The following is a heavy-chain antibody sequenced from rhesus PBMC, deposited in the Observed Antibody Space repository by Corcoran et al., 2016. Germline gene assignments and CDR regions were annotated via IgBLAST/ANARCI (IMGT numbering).Heavy chain of an antibody. D-gene: IGHD1-44*02. CDR3: ARGVGAYYY. CDR1: GGSTSSNY. V-gene: IGHV4-173*01. J-gene: IGHJ4*01. Sequence: QVQLQESGPGLVKPSETLSLTCGVSGGSTSSNYWRWIRQPPGKGLEWIGRISGSGGNTDYNPSLKSRVTISRDTSKNQFSLRLSSVTAADTAVYYCARGVGAYYYWGQGVLVTVSS. CDR2: ISGSGGNT.